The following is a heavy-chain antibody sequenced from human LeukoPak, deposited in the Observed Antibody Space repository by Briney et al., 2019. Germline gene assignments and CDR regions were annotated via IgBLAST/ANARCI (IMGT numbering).Heavy chain of an antibody. D-gene: IGHD3-10*01. CDR1: GGSISSGDYY. V-gene: IGHV4-30-4*01. CDR2: IYYSGST. Sequence: SETLSLTCTVSGGSISSGDYYWSWIRQPPGKGLEWIGYIYYSGSTYYNPSLKSRVTISVDTSKNQFSLKLSSVTAADTAVYYCAREGYYYGSGSSFDYWGQGTLVTVSS. CDR3: AREGYYYGSGSSFDY. J-gene: IGHJ4*02.